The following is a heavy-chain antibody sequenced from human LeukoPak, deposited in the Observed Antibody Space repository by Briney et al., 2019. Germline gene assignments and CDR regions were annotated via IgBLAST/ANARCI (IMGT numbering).Heavy chain of an antibody. J-gene: IGHJ5*02. D-gene: IGHD3-10*01. CDR1: GGSISSGSYY. Sequence: PSETLSLTCTVSGGSISSGSYYWSWIRQPPGKGLEWIGYIYYSGSTNYNPSLKSRVTISVDTSKNQFSLKLSSVTAADTAVYYCARTRITMVRGVITRNWFDPWGQGTLVTVSS. V-gene: IGHV4-61*01. CDR3: ARTRITMVRGVITRNWFDP. CDR2: IYYSGST.